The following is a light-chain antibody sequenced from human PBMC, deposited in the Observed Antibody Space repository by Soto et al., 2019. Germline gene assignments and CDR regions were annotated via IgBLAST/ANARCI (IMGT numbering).Light chain of an antibody. V-gene: IGKV1-8*01. CDR2: AAS. CDR3: QQYYSYPYT. J-gene: IGKJ2*01. Sequence: AIRMTQSPSSLSASTGDRVTITCRASQGISSYVAWYQQKPGKAPKLLIYAASTLQSGVPSRFSGSGSGTDVNLTISCLLSEDFATYYCQQYYSYPYTFGQGTKLEIK. CDR1: QGISSY.